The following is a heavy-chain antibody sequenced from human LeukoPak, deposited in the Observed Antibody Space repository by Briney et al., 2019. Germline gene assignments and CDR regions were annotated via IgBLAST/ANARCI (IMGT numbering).Heavy chain of an antibody. CDR1: GYTFTGYY. J-gene: IGHJ4*02. CDR2: IHPNSGGT. D-gene: IGHD2-2*01. V-gene: IGHV1-2*02. CDR3: ARGYCSSTSCYDYFDY. Sequence: ASVKVSCKASGYTFTGYYMHWVRQAPGQGLEWMGWIHPNSGGTNYAQKFQGRVTMTRDTSISTAYMELSRLRSDDTAVYYCARGYCSSTSCYDYFDYWGQGTLVTVSS.